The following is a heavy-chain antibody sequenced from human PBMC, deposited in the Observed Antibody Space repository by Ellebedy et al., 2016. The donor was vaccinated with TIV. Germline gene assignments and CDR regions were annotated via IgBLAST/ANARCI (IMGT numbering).Heavy chain of an antibody. V-gene: IGHV3-33*01. Sequence: PGGSLRLSCAVSGFTFSSNGMHWVSQAPGNGLEWVAVIWYDGRNKYYADSVKGRFTISRDNSKNTLYLQMNSLGAEDTAVYYCARDLEHYYDSNGYYEGDYWGQGTLVTVSS. CDR2: IWYDGRNK. J-gene: IGHJ4*02. CDR3: ARDLEHYYDSNGYYEGDY. CDR1: GFTFSSNG. D-gene: IGHD3-22*01.